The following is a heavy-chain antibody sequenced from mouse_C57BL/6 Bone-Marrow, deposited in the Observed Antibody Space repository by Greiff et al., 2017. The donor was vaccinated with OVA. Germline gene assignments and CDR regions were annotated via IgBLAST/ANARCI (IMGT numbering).Heavy chain of an antibody. CDR3: ARKNWWWLLLPYYFDY. CDR1: GYTFTGYW. V-gene: IGHV1-9*01. J-gene: IGHJ2*01. CDR2: ILPGSGST. D-gene: IGHD2-3*01. Sequence: QVQLQQSGAELMKPGASVKLSCKATGYTFTGYWIEWVKQRPGHGLEWIGEILPGSGSTNYNEKFKGKATFTADTSSNTAYMQLSSLTTEDTAIYYWARKNWWWLLLPYYFDYWGQGTTLTVSS.